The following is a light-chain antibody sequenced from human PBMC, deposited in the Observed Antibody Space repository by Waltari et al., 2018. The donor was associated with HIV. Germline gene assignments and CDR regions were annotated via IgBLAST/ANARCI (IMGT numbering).Light chain of an antibody. Sequence: EIVLTQSPATLSLSPGERATLSCRASQSISPSLVWYQHKVGQPPRRLSYDASNRATGTPAMFSGSGSGTDFTLTISSLEPEDFALYYCQQRSTWPYIFGQGTNLEIK. V-gene: IGKV3-11*01. J-gene: IGKJ2*01. CDR3: QQRSTWPYI. CDR2: DAS. CDR1: QSISPS.